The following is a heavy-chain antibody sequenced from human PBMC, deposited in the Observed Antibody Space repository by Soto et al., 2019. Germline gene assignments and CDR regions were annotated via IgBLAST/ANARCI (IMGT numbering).Heavy chain of an antibody. CDR1: GGTFSSYA. D-gene: IGHD6-6*01. CDR2: IIPIFGTA. Sequence: QVQLVQSGAEVQKPGSSVKVSCKASGGTFSSYAISWVRQAPGQGLEWMGGIIPIFGTANYAQKFQGRVTITADESTSTAYMELSSLRSEDTAVYYCARPPEYSSSSYYYGMDVWGQGTTVTVSS. J-gene: IGHJ6*02. CDR3: ARPPEYSSSSYYYGMDV. V-gene: IGHV1-69*01.